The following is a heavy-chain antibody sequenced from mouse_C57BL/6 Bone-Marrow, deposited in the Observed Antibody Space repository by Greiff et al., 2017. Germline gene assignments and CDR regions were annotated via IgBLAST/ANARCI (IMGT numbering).Heavy chain of an antibody. CDR2: ISGGGSYT. D-gene: IGHD5-5*01. CDR1: GFTFSSYA. V-gene: IGHV5-4*01. CDR3: ARDPPTYYWDLDV. Sequence: EVQGVESGGGLVKPGGSLKLSCAASGFTFSSYAMSWVRQTPEKRLEWVATISGGGSYTYYPDNVKGRFTISRDNAKNNLYLQMSHLKSEDTAMYYCARDPPTYYWDLDVWGTGTTVTVSS. J-gene: IGHJ1*03.